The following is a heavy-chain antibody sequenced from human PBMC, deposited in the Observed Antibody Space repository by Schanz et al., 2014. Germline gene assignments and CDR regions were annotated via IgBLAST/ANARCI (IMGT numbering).Heavy chain of an antibody. D-gene: IGHD6-13*01. V-gene: IGHV3-48*01. CDR2: ISSSSSTI. J-gene: IGHJ4*02. CDR1: GFSFSRYS. Sequence: EVQLVESGGGLVQPGGSLRLSCAASGFSFSRYSMNWVRQAPGKGLEWISYISSSSSTIYHADSVKGRFTMSRDNSKNTLYLQMNSLRAGDAAVYYCARGLIAAAGGAFDYWGQGTLGAVSA. CDR3: ARGLIAAAGGAFDY.